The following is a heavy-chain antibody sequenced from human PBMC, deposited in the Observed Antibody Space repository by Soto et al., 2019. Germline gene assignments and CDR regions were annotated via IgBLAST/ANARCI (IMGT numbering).Heavy chain of an antibody. CDR1: GGTFSSYA. Sequence: GASVKVSCKASGGTFSSYAISWVRQAPGQGLEWMGGIIPIFGTANYAQKFQGRVTITADESTSTAHMELSSLRSEDTAVYYCARWITMIGVEPSYYFDYWGQGTLVTVSS. CDR3: ARWITMIGVEPSYYFDY. D-gene: IGHD3-22*01. J-gene: IGHJ4*02. CDR2: IIPIFGTA. V-gene: IGHV1-69*13.